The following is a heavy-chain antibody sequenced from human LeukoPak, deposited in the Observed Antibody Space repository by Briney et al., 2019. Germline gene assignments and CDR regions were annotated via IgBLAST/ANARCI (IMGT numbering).Heavy chain of an antibody. CDR2: INAGNANT. CDR1: GYIFTSYA. J-gene: IGHJ4*02. V-gene: IGHV1-3*01. CDR3: ATSGQVVATMHY. Sequence: GASVKVSCKASGYIFTSYAMHWVRQAPGQRLEWMGWINAGNANTKYSQKFQGRVTIARDTSASTAYMELSSLRSEDTAVYYCATSGQVVATMHYWGQGTLVTVSS. D-gene: IGHD2-15*01.